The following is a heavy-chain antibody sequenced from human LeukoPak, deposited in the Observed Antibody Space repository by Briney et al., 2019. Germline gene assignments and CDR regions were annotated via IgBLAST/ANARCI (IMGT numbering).Heavy chain of an antibody. CDR3: AREHIVEYYYYGMDV. J-gene: IGHJ6*02. CDR2: IYYSGST. V-gene: IGHV4-59*01. CDR1: GGSISSYY. D-gene: IGHD2-21*01. Sequence: SETLSLTCTVSGGSISSYYWSWIRQPPGKGLEWIGYIYYSGSTNYNPSLKSRVTISVDTSKNQFSLKLSSVTAADTAVYCCAREHIVEYYYYGMDVWGQGTTVTVSS.